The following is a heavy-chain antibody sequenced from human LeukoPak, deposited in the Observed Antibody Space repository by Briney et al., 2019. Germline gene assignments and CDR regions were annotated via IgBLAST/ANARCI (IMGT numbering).Heavy chain of an antibody. CDR1: GFTFSSYA. D-gene: IGHD2-8*01. CDR3: ARDPATPQWLDY. CDR2: ISGSGGST. Sequence: PGGSLRLSCAASGFTFSSYAMSWVRQAPGKGLEWVSAISGSGGSTYYADSVKGRFTISRDNAKNSLYLQMNSLSAEDTAVYYCARDPATPQWLDYWGQGTLVTVSS. J-gene: IGHJ4*02. V-gene: IGHV3-23*01.